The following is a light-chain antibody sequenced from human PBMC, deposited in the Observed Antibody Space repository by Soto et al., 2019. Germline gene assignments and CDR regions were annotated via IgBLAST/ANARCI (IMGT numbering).Light chain of an antibody. CDR2: AAS. CDR3: QQRFNWPRT. CDR1: QSVANY. Sequence: EIVLTQSPASLSFSPGERATLSCRASQSVANYLGWYQQKPGHAPRLLIYAASNRAAGIPARFSGSGSGTDFTLTISSLEPEDFAVYYCQQRFNWPRTFGQGTKVEIK. J-gene: IGKJ1*01. V-gene: IGKV3-11*01.